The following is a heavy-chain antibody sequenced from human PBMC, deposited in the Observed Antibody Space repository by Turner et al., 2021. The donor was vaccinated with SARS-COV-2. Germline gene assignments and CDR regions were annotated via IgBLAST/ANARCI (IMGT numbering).Heavy chain of an antibody. J-gene: IGHJ4*02. CDR2: IYSGGST. Sequence: EVQLVESGGGMLQLVGSLRLSCAVSGCRVSNNDMSWVRQAPEKGLVWVSVIYSGGSTYSADSVKGRFTISRDNSKNTLYLQMNSLRAEDTAVYYCARDGGGSGSYCYFDYWGQGTLVTVSS. V-gene: IGHV3-53*01. CDR3: ARDGGGSGSYCYFDY. CDR1: GCRVSNND. D-gene: IGHD3-10*01.